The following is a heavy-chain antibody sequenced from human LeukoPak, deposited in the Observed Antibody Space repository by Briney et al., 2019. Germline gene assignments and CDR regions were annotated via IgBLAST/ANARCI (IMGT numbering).Heavy chain of an antibody. CDR2: INTDTGTP. CDR1: GYTFTSYA. D-gene: IGHD4-11*01. J-gene: IGHJ5*02. Sequence: GASVKVSCKASGYTFTSYAMNWVRQAPGQGLEWMGWINTDTGTPTYARGFTGRLVFSLDTSVSTAYLQISSLKADDTAVYYCARTLFGDQYQLLHNWFDPWGQGTLVTVSS. V-gene: IGHV7-4-1*02. CDR3: ARTLFGDQYQLLHNWFDP.